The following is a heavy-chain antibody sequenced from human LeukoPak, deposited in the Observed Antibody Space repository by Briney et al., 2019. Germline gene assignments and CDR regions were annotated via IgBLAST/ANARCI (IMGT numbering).Heavy chain of an antibody. D-gene: IGHD3-9*01. CDR2: ISSSSTYI. CDR3: ARVSPPGFFDY. V-gene: IGHV3-21*01. J-gene: IGHJ4*02. Sequence: PGGSLRLSCAASGFTFSTYNMNWVRQAPGRGLEWVSSISSSSTYIYYADSVKGRFTISRDNAKNSLYLQLNSLRAEDTAVYYCARVSPPGFFDYWGQGTLVTVSS. CDR1: GFTFSTYN.